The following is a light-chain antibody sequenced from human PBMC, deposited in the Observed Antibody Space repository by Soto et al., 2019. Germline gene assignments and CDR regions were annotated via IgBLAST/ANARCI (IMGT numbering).Light chain of an antibody. CDR3: SSYTSSSTPLV. CDR2: DVS. Sequence: QSALTQPASVSGSPGQSITISCTGTSSDVGGYNYVSWYQQHPGKAPKLTIYDVSNRPSGVSNRFSGSKSGNTASLTISGLQAEDEADYYCSSYTSSSTPLVFGTGTKVTVL. CDR1: SSDVGGYNY. J-gene: IGLJ1*01. V-gene: IGLV2-14*01.